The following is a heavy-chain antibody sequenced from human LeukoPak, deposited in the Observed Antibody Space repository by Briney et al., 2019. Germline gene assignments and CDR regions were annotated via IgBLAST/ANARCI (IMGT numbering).Heavy chain of an antibody. J-gene: IGHJ5*02. CDR1: GGSISSYY. CDR2: IYTSGST. CDR3: ARHDSIVGGDWFDP. D-gene: IGHD1-26*01. Sequence: SETLSLTCTVSGGSISSYYWSWIRQPPGKGLEWIGYIYTSGSTNYNPSLKSRVTISVDTSKNQFSLKLSSVTAADTAVYYCARHDSIVGGDWFDPWGQGTLVTVSS. V-gene: IGHV4-4*09.